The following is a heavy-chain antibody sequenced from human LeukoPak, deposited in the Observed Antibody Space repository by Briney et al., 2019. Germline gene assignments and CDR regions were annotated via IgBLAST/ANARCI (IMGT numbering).Heavy chain of an antibody. J-gene: IGHJ4*02. Sequence: GGSLRLSCAASGFTFSSYAMHWVRQAPGKGLEWVAVISYDGSNKYYADSVKGRFTISRDNSKNTLYLQMNSLRAEDTAMYYCAKGTKPVMTIPDYWGQGILVTVSS. CDR3: AKGTKPVMTIPDY. V-gene: IGHV3-30-3*01. D-gene: IGHD1/OR15-1a*01. CDR2: ISYDGSNK. CDR1: GFTFSSYA.